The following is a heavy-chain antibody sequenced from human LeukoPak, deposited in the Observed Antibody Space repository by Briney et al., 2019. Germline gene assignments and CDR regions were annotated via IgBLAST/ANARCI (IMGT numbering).Heavy chain of an antibody. J-gene: IGHJ6*03. CDR3: ARTEYSSSSYYYYYMDV. V-gene: IGHV4-59*01. Sequence: SETLSLTCTVSGGSISSYYWSWIRQPPGKGLEWIGYIYYSGSTNYNPSLKSRVTISVDTSKNQFSLKLSSVTAAGTAVYYCARTEYSSSSYYYYYMDVWGKGTTVTVSS. CDR2: IYYSGST. D-gene: IGHD6-6*01. CDR1: GGSISSYY.